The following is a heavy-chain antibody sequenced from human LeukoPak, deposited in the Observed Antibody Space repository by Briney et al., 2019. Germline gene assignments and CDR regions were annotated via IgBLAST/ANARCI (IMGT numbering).Heavy chain of an antibody. CDR2: IIPILDLA. CDR1: GGTFSSYA. J-gene: IGHJ6*02. CDR3: ARGAFDPYGMDV. D-gene: IGHD3-9*01. Sequence: SVKVSCKASGGTFSSYAINWVRQAPGQGLEWMGRIIPILDLANSAQKFQGRVTITADKSTITAYMELSSLRSEDTAVYYRARGAFDPYGMDVWGRGTTVTVSS. V-gene: IGHV1-69*04.